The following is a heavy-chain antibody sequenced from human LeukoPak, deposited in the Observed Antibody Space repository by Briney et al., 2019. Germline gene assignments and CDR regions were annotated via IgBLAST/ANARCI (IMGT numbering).Heavy chain of an antibody. V-gene: IGHV1-18*01. J-gene: IGHJ4*02. Sequence: ASVKVSCKTSGYIFTNYGVSWVRQAPGQGLEWMGWINVYNGHTIYAQEFQGRVTLTTDTSASTAHMDLRSLRSDDTAVYYCVRDSDHAPDYWGQGTLVTVSS. CDR1: GYIFTNYG. CDR2: INVYNGHT. CDR3: VRDSDHAPDY. D-gene: IGHD3-10*01.